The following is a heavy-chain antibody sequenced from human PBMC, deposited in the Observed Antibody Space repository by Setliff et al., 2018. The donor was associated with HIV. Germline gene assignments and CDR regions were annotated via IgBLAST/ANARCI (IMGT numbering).Heavy chain of an antibody. V-gene: IGHV4-39*07. CDR2: FYYSWNT. D-gene: IGHD4-17*01. J-gene: IGHJ6*03. CDR1: GASIGRRSDC. CDR3: ARGNSRRLRVHYYYYYMDV. Sequence: PSETLSLTCTVSGASIGRRSDCWGWIRQPPGKGLEWIGSFYYSWNTYYNPSLKSRVTISVDTSENQFSLRLSSVTAADTAVYYCARGNSRRLRVHYYYYYMDVWGKGTTVTVSS.